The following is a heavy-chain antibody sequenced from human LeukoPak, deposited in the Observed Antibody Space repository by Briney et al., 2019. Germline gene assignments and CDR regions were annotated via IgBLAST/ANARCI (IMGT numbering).Heavy chain of an antibody. D-gene: IGHD3-3*01. CDR2: ISYDGSNK. CDR3: AKDELRFLEWLSRMDV. V-gene: IGHV3-30*04. Sequence: PGGSLRLSCAASGFTFSSYAMHWVRQAPGKGLEWVAVISYDGSNKYYADSVKGRFTISRDNSKNTLYLQMNSLRAEDTAVYYCAKDELRFLEWLSRMDVWGQGTTVTVSS. CDR1: GFTFSSYA. J-gene: IGHJ6*02.